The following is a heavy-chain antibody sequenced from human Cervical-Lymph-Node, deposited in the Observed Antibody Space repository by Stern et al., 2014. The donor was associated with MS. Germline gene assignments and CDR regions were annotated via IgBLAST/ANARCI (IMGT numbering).Heavy chain of an antibody. V-gene: IGHV3-11*01. CDR1: GFIFSNYY. CDR3: ARRELSRGWPIIDH. CDR2: ISPSSGSIM. J-gene: IGHJ4*02. D-gene: IGHD3-10*01. Sequence: VQLVESGGALVKPGGSLRLSCSASGFIFSNYYMNWIRQTPGKGLEWVSYISPSSGSIMEYADSVKGRFTISRDNAKNSLYLQMNNLRAEDTAVYYCARRELSRGWPIIDHWGQGTWVTVSS.